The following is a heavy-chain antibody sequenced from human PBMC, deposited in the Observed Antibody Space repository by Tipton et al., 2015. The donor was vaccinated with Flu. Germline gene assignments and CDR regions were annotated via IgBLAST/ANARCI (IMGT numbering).Heavy chain of an antibody. CDR1: GYSISSGYY. J-gene: IGHJ5*02. CDR2: IYYSGST. V-gene: IGHV4-38-2*02. Sequence: TLSLTCTVSGYSISSGYYWGWIRQPPGKGLEWIGYIYYSGSTNYNPSLKSRVTISVDTSKNQFSLKLSSVTAADTAVYYCARHDSPTRGARPWGQGTLVTVSS. D-gene: IGHD1-26*01. CDR3: ARHDSPTRGARP.